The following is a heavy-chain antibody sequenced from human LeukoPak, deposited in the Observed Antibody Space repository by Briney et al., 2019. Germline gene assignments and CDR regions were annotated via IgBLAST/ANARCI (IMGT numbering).Heavy chain of an antibody. Sequence: PGGSLRLSCAASGFTFSSYAMSWVRQAPGKGLEWVSAISGSGRNTYYADSVKGRFTISRDNAKNSLYLQMNSLRAEDTAVYYCAELGITMIGGVWGKGTTVTISS. CDR2: ISGSGRNT. CDR3: AELGITMIGGV. CDR1: GFTFSSYA. D-gene: IGHD3-10*02. V-gene: IGHV3-23*01. J-gene: IGHJ6*04.